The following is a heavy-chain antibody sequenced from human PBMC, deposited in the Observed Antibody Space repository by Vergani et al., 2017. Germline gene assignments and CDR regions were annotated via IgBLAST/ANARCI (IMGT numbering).Heavy chain of an antibody. D-gene: IGHD3-9*01. J-gene: IGHJ5*02. V-gene: IGHV3-7*01. CDR2: IKKDGSEK. Sequence: EVQLVESGGGLVQPGGSLRLSCAASGFTFSSYWMSWVRQAPGKGLEWVANIKKDGSEKYYVDSVKGRFTISRDNAKNSLYLQMNSLRAEDTAVYYCARDSLYYDILTGYFPNWFDPWGQGTLVTVSS. CDR3: ARDSLYYDILTGYFPNWFDP. CDR1: GFTFSSYW.